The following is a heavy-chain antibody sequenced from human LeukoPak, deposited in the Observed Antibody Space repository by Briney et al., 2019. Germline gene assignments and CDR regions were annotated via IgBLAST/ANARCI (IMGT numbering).Heavy chain of an antibody. CDR1: GYSFTMYW. D-gene: IGHD1-26*01. V-gene: IGHV5-51*01. Sequence: GESLKISCKGSGYSFTMYWIGWVRQMPGKGLECMGIIYPGVSDATYSPSFQGQVTISADKSISAAYLQWSSLKASDTAMYYCARLGGSGNSPDYWGQGTPVTVSS. CDR2: IYPGVSDA. J-gene: IGHJ4*02. CDR3: ARLGGSGNSPDY.